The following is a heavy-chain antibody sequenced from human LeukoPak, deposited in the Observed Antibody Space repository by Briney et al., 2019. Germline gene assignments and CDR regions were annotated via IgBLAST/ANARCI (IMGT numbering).Heavy chain of an antibody. CDR1: EFSVGSNY. V-gene: IGHV3-66*01. CDR3: ARERVVAANNWFDP. CDR2: IYSGGST. Sequence: GGSLRLSCAASEFSVGSNYMTWVRQAPGKGLEWVSLIYSGGSTYYADSVKGRFTISRDNSKNTLYLQMNSLRAEDTAVYYCARERVVAANNWFDPWGQGTLVTVSS. J-gene: IGHJ5*02. D-gene: IGHD2-15*01.